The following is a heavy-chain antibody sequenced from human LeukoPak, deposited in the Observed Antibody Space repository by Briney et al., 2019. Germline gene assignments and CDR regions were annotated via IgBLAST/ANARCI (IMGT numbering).Heavy chain of an antibody. CDR1: GGSVSSGSYY. D-gene: IGHD3-10*01. Sequence: SETLSLTCTVSGGSVSSGSYYWSWIRQPPGKGLEWIGYTYYSGSTNYNPSPKSRVTISVDTSKNQFSLKLSSVTAADTAVYYCASMPGSGSYYDPQNWFDPWGQGTLVTVSS. V-gene: IGHV4-61*01. CDR2: TYYSGST. CDR3: ASMPGSGSYYDPQNWFDP. J-gene: IGHJ5*02.